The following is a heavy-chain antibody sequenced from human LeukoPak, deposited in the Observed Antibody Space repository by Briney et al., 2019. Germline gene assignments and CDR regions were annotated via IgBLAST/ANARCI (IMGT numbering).Heavy chain of an antibody. J-gene: IGHJ3*02. CDR2: IKRKFDGVIR. V-gene: IGHV3-15*01. CDR3: TTVQRIVLQFVEWPHDAFDI. Sequence: PGGSLRLSCGASGFSFSNAWMSWVRQAGGRGLEWVGHIKRKFDGVIRDYAAAVKGRFTISRDDSKETVYLQLNRLKSEDTAVYFCTTVQRIVLQFVEWPHDAFDIWGQGTMVTVSS. CDR1: GFSFSNAW. D-gene: IGHD3-3*01.